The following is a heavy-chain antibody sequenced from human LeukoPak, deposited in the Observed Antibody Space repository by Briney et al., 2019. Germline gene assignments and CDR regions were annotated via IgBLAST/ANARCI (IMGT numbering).Heavy chain of an antibody. CDR1: GYTFTGYF. CDR2: INPNSGGT. Sequence: GASVKVSCKASGYTFTGYFIHWVRQAPGQGLEWMGWINPNSGGTNYAQKFQGRVTMTRDTSISTAYMELSRLRSDDTAVYYCARVTYYYDSSGYMGFDPWGQGTLVTVSS. CDR3: ARVTYYYDSSGYMGFDP. J-gene: IGHJ5*02. D-gene: IGHD3-22*01. V-gene: IGHV1-2*02.